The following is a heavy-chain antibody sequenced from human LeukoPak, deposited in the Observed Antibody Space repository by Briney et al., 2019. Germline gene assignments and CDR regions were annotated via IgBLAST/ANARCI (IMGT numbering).Heavy chain of an antibody. CDR1: GFILTDYY. J-gene: IGHJ4*02. Sequence: GGSLRLSCTASGFILTDYYMSWIRQAPGKGLEWVSYISSNSNTIRYADSVRGRFTISRDNSRDSVFLQMNDLRVEDTAVYYCTRTSIRGYSYGSDSWGQGTRVTVSS. V-gene: IGHV3-11*04. CDR3: TRTSIRGYSYGSDS. CDR2: ISSNSNTI. D-gene: IGHD5-18*01.